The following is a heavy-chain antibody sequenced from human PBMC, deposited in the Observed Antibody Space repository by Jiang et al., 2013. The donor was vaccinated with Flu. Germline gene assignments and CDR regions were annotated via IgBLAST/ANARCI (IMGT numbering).Heavy chain of an antibody. CDR3: ARAPYYYDSSGRGSRIFDY. Sequence: LLKPSETLSLTCAVYGGSFSGYYWSWIRQPPGKGLEWIGEINHSGSTNYNPSLKSRVTISVDTSKNQFSLKLSSVTAADTAVYYCARAPYYYDSSGRGSRIFDYWGQGTLVTVSS. D-gene: IGHD3-22*01. CDR1: GGSFSGYY. CDR2: INHSGST. J-gene: IGHJ4*02. V-gene: IGHV4-34*01.